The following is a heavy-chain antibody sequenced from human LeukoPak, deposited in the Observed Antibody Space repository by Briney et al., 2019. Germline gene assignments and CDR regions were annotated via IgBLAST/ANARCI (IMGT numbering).Heavy chain of an antibody. D-gene: IGHD3-10*01. V-gene: IGHV4-30-2*01. Sequence: SQTLSLTCAVSGGSISSGGYSWSWIRQPPGKGLEWIGYIYHVGSTSYNPSLKSRVTISIDRSKNQFSLKLTSVTAADTAVYYCARDLSYYYGSGSYYNPWGPGTLVTASS. CDR2: IYHVGST. CDR3: ARDLSYYYGSGSYYNP. J-gene: IGHJ5*02. CDR1: GGSISSGGYS.